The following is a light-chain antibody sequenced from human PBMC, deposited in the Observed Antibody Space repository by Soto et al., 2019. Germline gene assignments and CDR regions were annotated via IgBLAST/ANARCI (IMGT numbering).Light chain of an antibody. CDR3: VLYMGGGIWV. J-gene: IGLJ3*02. Sequence: QTVVTQEPSFSVSPGGTVTLTCGLSSGSVSTSYYPSWYQQTPGQAPRTLIYSTNTRSSGVPDRFSGSILGNKAALTITGAQVDDESDYYCVLYMGGGIWVFGGGTQLTVL. CDR2: STN. V-gene: IGLV8-61*01. CDR1: SGSVSTSYY.